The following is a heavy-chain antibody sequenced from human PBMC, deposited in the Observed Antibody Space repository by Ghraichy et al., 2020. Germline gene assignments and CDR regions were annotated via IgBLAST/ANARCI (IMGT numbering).Heavy chain of an antibody. Sequence: GSLSLTCAVSGGSISSSNWWSWVRQPPGKGLEWIGEIYHSGSTNYNPSLKSRVTISVDKSKNQFSLKLSSVTAADTAVYYCARENGDYGEGFLYYWGQGTLVTVSS. CDR3: ARENGDYGEGFLYY. V-gene: IGHV4-4*02. J-gene: IGHJ4*02. CDR1: GGSISSSNW. D-gene: IGHD4-17*01. CDR2: IYHSGST.